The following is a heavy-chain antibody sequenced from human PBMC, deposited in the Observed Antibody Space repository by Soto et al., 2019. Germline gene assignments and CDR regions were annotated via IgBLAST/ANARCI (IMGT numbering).Heavy chain of an antibody. CDR1: GFTFSNYA. D-gene: IGHD7-27*01. V-gene: IGHV3-30*04. J-gene: IGHJ4*02. Sequence: QVQLVESGGCVVQPGRSLRLSCAASGFTFSNYAIHWVRQAPGKGLEWVALISYDGRKEYYADSVKGRFTLSRDNSKNTGYLQMNSLRAEDTAVYYCARDPMNWGERFDYWGRGTLITVSS. CDR3: ARDPMNWGERFDY. CDR2: ISYDGRKE.